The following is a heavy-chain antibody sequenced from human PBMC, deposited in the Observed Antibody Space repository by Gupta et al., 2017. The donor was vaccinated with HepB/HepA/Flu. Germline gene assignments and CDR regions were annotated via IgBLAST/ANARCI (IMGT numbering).Heavy chain of an antibody. CDR1: GFIFSGHW. D-gene: IGHD6-19*01. V-gene: IGHV3-7*01. CDR2: IKQDGSEK. Sequence: EGQVVESGGALVQPGGSLRLSCVACGFIFSGHWMMWIRQAPGKGLEWVATIKQDGSEKYYVDSVEGRFTISRDNAQNTLYLHMNSLRVGDTAVYYCARGAGWLSDYWGRGTLVTVSS. CDR3: ARGAGWLSDY. J-gene: IGHJ4*01.